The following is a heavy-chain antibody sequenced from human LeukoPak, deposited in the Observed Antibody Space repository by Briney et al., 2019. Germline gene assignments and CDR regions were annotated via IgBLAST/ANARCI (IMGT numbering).Heavy chain of an antibody. Sequence: GGSLRLSCAASGFTFTSYCMHWVRQAPGKGLEWVAVVSYDGSSKYYADSVKGRFTISRDNSKNTLSLQMNSLSAEDTALYYCAKDVAGGGIKGSFDYWGQGTLVTVAS. D-gene: IGHD3-16*01. V-gene: IGHV3-30*18. CDR2: VSYDGSSK. J-gene: IGHJ4*02. CDR1: GFTFTSYC. CDR3: AKDVAGGGIKGSFDY.